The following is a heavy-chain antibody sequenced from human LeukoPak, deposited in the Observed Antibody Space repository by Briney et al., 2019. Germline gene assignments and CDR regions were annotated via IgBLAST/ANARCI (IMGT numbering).Heavy chain of an antibody. CDR1: GFPFSSYA. D-gene: IGHD6-19*01. V-gene: IGHV3-23*01. Sequence: GGSLRLSCAASGFPFSSYAMTWVRQAPGKGLEGVSGISRGGNTPYYADSVKGRFTISRDNSKNTLYLQMNSLRVEDTAVYYCAKDLGISGWHLDYWGQGTMVTVSS. J-gene: IGHJ4*02. CDR2: ISRGGNTP. CDR3: AKDLGISGWHLDY.